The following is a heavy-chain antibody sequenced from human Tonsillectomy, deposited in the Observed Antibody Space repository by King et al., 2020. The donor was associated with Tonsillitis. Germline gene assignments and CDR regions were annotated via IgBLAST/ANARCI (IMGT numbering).Heavy chain of an antibody. CDR3: ARDFNWGFDY. J-gene: IGHJ4*02. CDR1: GFTFRTYC. Sequence: DVQLVESGGGLVQPGGSLRLSCSASGFTFRTYCMNWVRQAPGKGLEWVSYISSTGAIYYADSLKGRFTISRDNPQNSLFLQMHSLRADDTAIYYCARDFNWGFDYWGQGTLVTVSS. D-gene: IGHD7-27*01. CDR2: ISSTGAI. V-gene: IGHV3-48*01.